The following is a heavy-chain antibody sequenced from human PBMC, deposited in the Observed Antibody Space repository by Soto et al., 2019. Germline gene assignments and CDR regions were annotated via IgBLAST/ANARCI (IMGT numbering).Heavy chain of an antibody. V-gene: IGHV4-31*11. Sequence: SETLSLTCAVSGGSISSGGYYWSWIRQHPGKGLEWIGYIYHSGSTYYNPSLKSRVTISVDRSKNQFSLKLRSVPAADTAVYYCARLYTYYDFWSGYYNGLGDYGMDVWGQGTTVTVSS. CDR1: GGSISSGGYY. CDR3: ARLYTYYDFWSGYYNGLGDYGMDV. J-gene: IGHJ6*02. CDR2: IYHSGST. D-gene: IGHD3-3*01.